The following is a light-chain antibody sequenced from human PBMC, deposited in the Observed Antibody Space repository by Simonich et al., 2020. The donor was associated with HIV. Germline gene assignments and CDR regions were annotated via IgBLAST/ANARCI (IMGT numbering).Light chain of an antibody. CDR3: QQYYSTPWT. CDR1: QSVLYISNNKNY. J-gene: IGKJ1*01. Sequence: DIVMTQSPDSLAVSLGERATINCRSSQSVLYISNNKNYLAWYQQKPGQPPKLLIYWASTRDSGVPDRFSGSESGTDFTLTISSLQAEDVAVYYCQQYYSTPWTFGQGTKVEIK. CDR2: WAS. V-gene: IGKV4-1*01.